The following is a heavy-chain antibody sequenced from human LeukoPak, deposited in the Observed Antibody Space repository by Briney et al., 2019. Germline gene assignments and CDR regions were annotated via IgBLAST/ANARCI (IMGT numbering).Heavy chain of an antibody. CDR3: ARHGGPYDSSGYLYYLDY. D-gene: IGHD3-22*01. Sequence: SENLSRTGTVSGGSISGNYWSWLRHPPGHGLEWLVNIHYSGSTHYNPSLKSRLTISADTSKNQFSLKLSSVTAADTAVYYCARHGGPYDSSGYLYYLDYGGQGTLVTVPS. V-gene: IGHV4-59*08. CDR1: GGSISGNY. J-gene: IGHJ4*02. CDR2: IHYSGST.